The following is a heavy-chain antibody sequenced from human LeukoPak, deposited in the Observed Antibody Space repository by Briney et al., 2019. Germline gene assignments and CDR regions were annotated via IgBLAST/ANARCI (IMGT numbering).Heavy chain of an antibody. Sequence: GGSLRLSCAASGFTVSTHYMTWVRQAPGKGLEWVSVIYSGCSTYYADSVTGRFTISRDNSKNTLYLQMNSLRTEDTAVYYCARLPNYWGQGTLVTVSS. CDR2: IYSGCST. CDR3: ARLPNY. V-gene: IGHV3-66*02. CDR1: GFTVSTHY. J-gene: IGHJ4*02.